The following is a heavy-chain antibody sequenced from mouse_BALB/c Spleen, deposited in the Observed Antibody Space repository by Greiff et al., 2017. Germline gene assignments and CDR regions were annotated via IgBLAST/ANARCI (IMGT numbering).Heavy chain of an antibody. V-gene: IGHV5-17*02. CDR3: ARLHGSSYGFAY. J-gene: IGHJ3*01. CDR1: GFTFSSFG. Sequence: EVKLMESGGGLVQPGGSRKLSCAASGFTFSSFGMHWVRQAPEKGLEWVAYISSGSSTIYYADTVKGRFTISRDNPKNTLFLQMTSLRSEDTAMYYCARLHGSSYGFAYWGQGTLVTVSA. CDR2: ISSGSSTI. D-gene: IGHD1-1*01.